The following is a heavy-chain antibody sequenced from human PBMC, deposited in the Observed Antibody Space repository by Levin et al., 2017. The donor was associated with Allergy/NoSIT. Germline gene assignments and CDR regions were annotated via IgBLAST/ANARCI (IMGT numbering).Heavy chain of an antibody. J-gene: IGHJ6*02. D-gene: IGHD3-16*01. CDR3: AYTGGLWGYGMDV. CDR2: INDSGRT. Sequence: GSLRLSCAVYGGSFSGYHWSWIRQPPGKGLEWIGEINDSGRTNYNPSLKSRVTISVETPKNQFSLKLSSVTAADTAVYYCAYTGGLWGYGMDVWGQGTTVIVS. V-gene: IGHV4-34*01. CDR1: GGSFSGYH.